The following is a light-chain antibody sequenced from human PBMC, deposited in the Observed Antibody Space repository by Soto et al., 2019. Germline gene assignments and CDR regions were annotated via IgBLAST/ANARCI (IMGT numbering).Light chain of an antibody. CDR2: GIS. V-gene: IGKV3-20*01. CDR1: QNIHNH. Sequence: MSQSPATLSVSLGERVTLSCRASQNIHNHMSWFLQKPGQTPRLLIYGISTRAAGIADRFSGSGSGTDFTLTISRLEPEDFAVYYCAQYGSSPRTFGQGTKVDIK. J-gene: IGKJ1*01. CDR3: AQYGSSPRT.